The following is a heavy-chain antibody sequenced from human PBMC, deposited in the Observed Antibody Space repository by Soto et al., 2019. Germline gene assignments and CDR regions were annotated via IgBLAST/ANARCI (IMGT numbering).Heavy chain of an antibody. CDR3: ARGDSSGWYWGYFDY. J-gene: IGHJ4*02. V-gene: IGHV3-48*01. D-gene: IGHD6-19*01. CDR2: ISSSSSTI. Sequence: PGGSLRLSCAASGFTFSSYSMNWVRQAPGKGLEWVSYISSSSSTIYYADSVKGRFTISRDNAKNSLYLQMNSLRAEDTAVYYCARGDSSGWYWGYFDYWGQGTLVTVSS. CDR1: GFTFSSYS.